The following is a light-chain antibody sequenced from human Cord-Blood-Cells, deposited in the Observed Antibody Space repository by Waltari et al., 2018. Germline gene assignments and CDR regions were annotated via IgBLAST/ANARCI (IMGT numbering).Light chain of an antibody. CDR2: GAS. CDR1: QSVSSN. CDR3: QQYNNWPFT. J-gene: IGKJ3*01. V-gene: IGKV3-15*01. Sequence: EIVMTQSPATLSVSPGDSATLTCRASQSVSSNLAWDQQKPEQAPRLVIYGASTRATGIPARFSGSGSGTEFTLTISSLQSEDFAVYYCQQYNNWPFTFGPGTKVDIK.